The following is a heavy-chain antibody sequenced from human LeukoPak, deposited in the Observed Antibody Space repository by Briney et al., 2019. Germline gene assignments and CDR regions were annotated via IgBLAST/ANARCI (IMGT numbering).Heavy chain of an antibody. CDR1: VFNFDDYA. CDR3: AKAHDYGDYAGFDY. J-gene: IGHJ4*02. V-gene: IGHV3-9*01. Sequence: GGSLSLSCAASVFNFDDYAMHWVRQAAGKGLEWVSGISWNSGNIAYADSVKGRFTISRDSAKTSLYLQINNLRAEDTALYYCAKAHDYGDYAGFDYWGQGTLVSVSS. D-gene: IGHD4-17*01. CDR2: ISWNSGNI.